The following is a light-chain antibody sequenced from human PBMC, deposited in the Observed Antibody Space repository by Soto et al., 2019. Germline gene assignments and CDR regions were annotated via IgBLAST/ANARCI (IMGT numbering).Light chain of an antibody. Sequence: DIQMTQSPSTLSASVGDRVTITCRASQSVSSWLAWYQQKPGKAPKLLIYEASSLESGAPSRFSGSRSGTEFTLTISSLQPDDFATYFCQQYGTYWTFGQGTKVEIK. J-gene: IGKJ1*01. CDR3: QQYGTYWT. V-gene: IGKV1-5*03. CDR2: EAS. CDR1: QSVSSW.